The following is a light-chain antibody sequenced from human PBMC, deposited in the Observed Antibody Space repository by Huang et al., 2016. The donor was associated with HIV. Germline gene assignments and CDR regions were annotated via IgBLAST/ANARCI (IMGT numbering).Light chain of an antibody. Sequence: AIQMTQSPSSLSASVGDRVTITCRASQGIRNDLGWYQQKSGKATELLIYAASSLQSGVPSRFSGSGSGTEFTLTISSLQPEDFATYYCLQDYNYPRTFGQGTKLEIK. CDR1: QGIRND. J-gene: IGKJ2*01. V-gene: IGKV1-6*01. CDR2: AAS. CDR3: LQDYNYPRT.